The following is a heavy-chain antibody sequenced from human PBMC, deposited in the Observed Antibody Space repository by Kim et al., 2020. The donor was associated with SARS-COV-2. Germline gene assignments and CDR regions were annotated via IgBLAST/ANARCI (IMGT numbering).Heavy chain of an antibody. D-gene: IGHD2-8*01. CDR2: INPNSGGT. V-gene: IGHV1-2*06. CDR1: GYTFTGYY. Sequence: ASVKVSCKASGYTFTGYYMHWVRQAPGQGLEWMGRINPNSGGTNYAQKFQGRVTMTRDTSISTAYMELSRLRSDDTAVYYCARDPKPRHCTNGVCHLDYWYFDLWGRGTLVTVSS. J-gene: IGHJ2*01. CDR3: ARDPKPRHCTNGVCHLDYWYFDL.